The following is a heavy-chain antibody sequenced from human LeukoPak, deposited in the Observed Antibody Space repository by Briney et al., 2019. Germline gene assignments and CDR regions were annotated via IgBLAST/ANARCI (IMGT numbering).Heavy chain of an antibody. V-gene: IGHV4-59*08. CDR1: GGSISSYY. CDR3: ARLVAVAGTRLRYYFDY. Sequence: KPSETLSLTCTVSGGSISSYYWSWIRQPPGKGLEWIGYIYYSGSINYNPSLKSRVTISVDTSKNQFSLKLSSVTAADTAVYYCARLVAVAGTRLRYYFDYWGQGTLVTVSS. J-gene: IGHJ4*02. CDR2: IYYSGSI. D-gene: IGHD6-19*01.